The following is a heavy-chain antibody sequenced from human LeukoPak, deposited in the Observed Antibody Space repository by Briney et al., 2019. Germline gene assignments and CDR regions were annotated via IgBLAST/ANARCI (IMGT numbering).Heavy chain of an antibody. D-gene: IGHD6-13*01. J-gene: IGHJ4*02. CDR2: IYYSGST. Sequence: SQTLSLTCTVSGGSISSGGYYWSWIRQPPGKGLEWIGYIYYSGSTNYNPSLKSRVTISVDTSKNQFSLKLSSVTAADTAVYYCARERGSSSWPFDYWGQGTLVTVSS. CDR3: ARERGSSSWPFDY. V-gene: IGHV4-61*08. CDR1: GGSISSGGYY.